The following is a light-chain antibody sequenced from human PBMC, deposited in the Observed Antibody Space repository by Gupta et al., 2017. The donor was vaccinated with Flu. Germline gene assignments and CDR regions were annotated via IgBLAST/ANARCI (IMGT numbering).Light chain of an antibody. V-gene: IGLV1-40*01. J-gene: IGLJ1*01. Sequence: QSVLTQPPSVSGAPGQRVTISYTGSSSNIGARYDVHWYQQLPGTAPKLVIHGNNNRPSGVPDRFSGSKSGTSASLAITGLQAEDEADYYCQSYDSSLSGHVFGTGTRVTVL. CDR1: SSNIGARYD. CDR3: QSYDSSLSGHV. CDR2: GNN.